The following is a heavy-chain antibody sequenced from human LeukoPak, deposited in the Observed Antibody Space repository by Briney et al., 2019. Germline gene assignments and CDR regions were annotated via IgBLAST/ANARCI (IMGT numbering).Heavy chain of an antibody. D-gene: IGHD6-19*01. CDR2: IRSKAYGGTT. CDR1: GFTFGDYA. Sequence: PGRALRLSCTASGFTFGDYAMSWFRPAPGKGLEWVGFIRSKAYGGTTEYAASVEGRFTISRDDSKSIAYLKMNSLKTEDTAVYCCTRISSSGWSSVEYWGQGTLVTVSS. CDR3: TRISSSGWSSVEY. J-gene: IGHJ4*02. V-gene: IGHV3-49*03.